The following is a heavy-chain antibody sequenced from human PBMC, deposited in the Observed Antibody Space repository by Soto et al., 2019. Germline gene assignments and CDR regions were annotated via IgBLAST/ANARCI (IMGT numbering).Heavy chain of an antibody. Sequence: ASVKVSCKASGYTFTTYYIHWVRQAPGQGLEWMGIINPNGGGTSYEQKFQGRVTMTRDTSTSTVYMELSSLRSEDTAVYFCARDSGDTSGYMFDFWGQGALVTVSS. CDR3: ARDSGDTSGYMFDF. J-gene: IGHJ4*02. CDR2: INPNGGGT. V-gene: IGHV1-46*01. CDR1: GYTFTTYY. D-gene: IGHD3-22*01.